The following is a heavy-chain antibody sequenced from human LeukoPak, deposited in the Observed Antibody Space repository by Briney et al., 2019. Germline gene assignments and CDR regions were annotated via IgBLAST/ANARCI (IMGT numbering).Heavy chain of an antibody. J-gene: IGHJ6*03. CDR1: GGSFSGYY. D-gene: IGHD1-26*01. V-gene: IGHV4-34*01. CDR2: TNHSGRT. Sequence: SETLSLTCAVYGGSFSGYYWSWIRQPPGKGLEWIGETNHSGRTNYNPSLKSRVTISVDTSKNQFSLKLSSVTAADTAVYYCARMGSGSSPLYYYYYMDVWGKGTTVTVSS. CDR3: ARMGSGSSPLYYYYYMDV.